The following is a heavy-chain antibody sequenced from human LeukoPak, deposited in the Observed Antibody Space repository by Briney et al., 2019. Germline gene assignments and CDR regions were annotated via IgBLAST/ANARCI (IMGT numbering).Heavy chain of an antibody. D-gene: IGHD3-10*01. V-gene: IGHV1-2*04. CDR3: ARGPELLWFGELFSFDY. J-gene: IGHJ4*02. CDR1: GYTFTGYY. CDR2: INPNSGGT. Sequence: ASVKVSCKASGYTFTGYYMHWVRQAPGQGLEWMGWINPNSGGTNYAQKFQGWVTMTRDTSISTAYMELSRLRSDDTAVYYCARGPELLWFGELFSFDYWGQRTLVTVSS.